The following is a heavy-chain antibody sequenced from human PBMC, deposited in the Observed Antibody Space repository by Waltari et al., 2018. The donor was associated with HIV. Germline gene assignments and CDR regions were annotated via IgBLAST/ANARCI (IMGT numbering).Heavy chain of an antibody. CDR3: ARDVAGRGGY. CDR2: IDTDGSTT. J-gene: IGHJ4*02. D-gene: IGHD3-3*01. CDR1: GFTFSSYW. V-gene: IGHV3-74*01. Sequence: EVQLVESGGDLVQPGWSLRLSCAASGFTFSSYWMHWVRQAPGKGLVWVSRIDTDGSTTTYADSVKGRFTISRDNAKNILYLQMNSLRVEDTAVYYCARDVAGRGGYWGQGTLVSVSS.